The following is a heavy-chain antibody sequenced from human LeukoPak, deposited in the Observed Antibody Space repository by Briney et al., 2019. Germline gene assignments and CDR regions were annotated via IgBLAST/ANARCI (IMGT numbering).Heavy chain of an antibody. CDR1: GGSISSYY. Sequence: SETLSLTCTVSGGSISSYYWSWIRQPAGKGLEWIGHIYTSGSTNYNPSLKSRVTMSVDTSKNQFSLKLSSVTAADTAVYYCARDRGIAAAGGTRVRGNNWFDPWGQGTLVTVSS. CDR2: IYTSGST. V-gene: IGHV4-4*07. CDR3: ARDRGIAAAGGTRVRGNNWFDP. D-gene: IGHD6-13*01. J-gene: IGHJ5*02.